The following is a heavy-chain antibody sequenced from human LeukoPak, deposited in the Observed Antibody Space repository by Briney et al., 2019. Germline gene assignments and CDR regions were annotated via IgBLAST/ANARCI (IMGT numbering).Heavy chain of an antibody. D-gene: IGHD3-22*01. V-gene: IGHV1-18*01. CDR1: GYTFTSYG. CDR2: ISAYNGNT. CDR3: ARDFYYDSSGYPYYYYYYYMDV. Sequence: ASVKVSCKASGYTFTSYGISWVRRAPGQGLEWMGWISAYNGNTNYAQKLQGRVTMTTDTSTSTAYMELRSLRSDDTAVYYCARDFYYDSSGYPYYYYYYYMDVWGKGTTATVSS. J-gene: IGHJ6*03.